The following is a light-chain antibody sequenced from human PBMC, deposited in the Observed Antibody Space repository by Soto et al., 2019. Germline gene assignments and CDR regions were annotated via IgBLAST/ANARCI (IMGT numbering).Light chain of an antibody. V-gene: IGKV4-1*01. CDR2: WAS. CDR3: QQYYTSPPT. Sequence: DIVLTQSPDSLAVSLGERVTINCKSSQSVFYSSNHKNYLAWYQQKPGQPPKLLIYWASTRESGVPDRFSGSGSGTDFTLTISSLQAEDVAVYSCQQYYTSPPTFGQGTKVEIK. CDR1: QSVFYSSNHKNY. J-gene: IGKJ1*01.